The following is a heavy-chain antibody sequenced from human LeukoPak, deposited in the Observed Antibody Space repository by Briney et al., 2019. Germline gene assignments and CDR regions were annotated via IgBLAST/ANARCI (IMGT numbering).Heavy chain of an antibody. CDR3: ARVSKQWLAFYYYYYMDV. J-gene: IGHJ6*03. CDR1: GGSISSYY. Sequence: SETLSLTCTVCGGSISSYYWSWIRQPPGKGLEWIGYIYYSGSTNYNPSLKSRVTISVDTSKNQFSLKLSSVTAADTAVYYCARVSKQWLAFYYYYYMDVWGKGTTVTVSS. CDR2: IYYSGST. V-gene: IGHV4-59*01. D-gene: IGHD6-19*01.